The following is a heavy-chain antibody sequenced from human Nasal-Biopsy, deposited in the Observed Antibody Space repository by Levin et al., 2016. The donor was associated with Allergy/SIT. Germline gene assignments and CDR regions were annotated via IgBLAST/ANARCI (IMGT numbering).Heavy chain of an antibody. CDR1: GFTFNDYY. CDR2: ISRSSGYT. D-gene: IGHD2-15*01. Sequence: GESLKISCAASGFTFNDYYMSWMRQAPGKGLEWVSYISRSSGYTNYADSVKGRFTISRDNAKNTLYLQMDSLRAEDTAVYYCARDATYYYGMDVWGQGTTVTVSS. CDR3: ARDATYYYGMDV. J-gene: IGHJ6*02. V-gene: IGHV3-11*06.